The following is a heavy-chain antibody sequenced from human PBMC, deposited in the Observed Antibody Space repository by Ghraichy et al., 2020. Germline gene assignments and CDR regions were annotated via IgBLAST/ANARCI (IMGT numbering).Heavy chain of an antibody. J-gene: IGHJ4*02. CDR2: ISWNSGSI. Sequence: GGSLRLSCAASGFTFDDYAMHWVRQAPGKGLEWVSGISWNSGSIGYADSVKGRFTISRDNAKNSLYLQMNSLRAEDTALYYCAKGDCSGGSCYPDYWGQGTLVTVSS. CDR1: GFTFDDYA. V-gene: IGHV3-9*01. D-gene: IGHD2-15*01. CDR3: AKGDCSGGSCYPDY.